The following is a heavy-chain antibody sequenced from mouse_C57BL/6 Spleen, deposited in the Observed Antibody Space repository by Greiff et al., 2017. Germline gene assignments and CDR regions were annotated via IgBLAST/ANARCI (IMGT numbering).Heavy chain of an antibody. Sequence: VQLQQSGAELVKPGASVKLSCKASGYTFTEYTIHWVKQRSGQGLEWIGWFYPGSGSIKYNEKFKDKATLTADKSSSTVYMKLSRLTSEDSAVYVCARLEGVGYGPYDFDYWGQGTTLTVSS. J-gene: IGHJ2*01. V-gene: IGHV1-62-2*01. D-gene: IGHD2-10*02. CDR2: FYPGSGSI. CDR1: GYTFTEYT. CDR3: ARLEGVGYGPYDFDY.